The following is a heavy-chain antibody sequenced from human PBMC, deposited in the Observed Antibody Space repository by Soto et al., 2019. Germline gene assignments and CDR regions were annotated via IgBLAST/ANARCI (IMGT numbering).Heavy chain of an antibody. D-gene: IGHD6-6*01. CDR1: GGTFSSYA. J-gene: IGHJ6*02. CDR2: IIPIFGTA. Sequence: QVQLVQSGAEVKKPGSSVKVSCKASGGTFSSYAISWVRQAPGQGLEWMGGIIPIFGTANYAQKFQGRVTITADESTSTAYMELSSLSSEDTAVYYCARDPEYSSSSGVDYYYGMDVWGQGTTVTVSS. CDR3: ARDPEYSSSSGVDYYYGMDV. V-gene: IGHV1-69*12.